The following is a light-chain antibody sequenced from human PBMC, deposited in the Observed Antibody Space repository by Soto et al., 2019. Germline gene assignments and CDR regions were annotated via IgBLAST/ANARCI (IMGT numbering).Light chain of an antibody. V-gene: IGLV1-44*01. CDR1: SSNIGSNT. CDR3: AAWDDSLNGFYV. Sequence: CVLTQPPSASGTAGQRVTISCSGGSSNIGSNTVNWYQQLPGTAPKLLIYSNNQRPSGVPDRFSGSKSGTSASLAISGLQSEDEADYYCAAWDDSLNGFYVFGTGTKVTVL. J-gene: IGLJ1*01. CDR2: SNN.